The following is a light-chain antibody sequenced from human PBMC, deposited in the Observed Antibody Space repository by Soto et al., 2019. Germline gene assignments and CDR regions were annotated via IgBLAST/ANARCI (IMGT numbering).Light chain of an antibody. CDR1: QSVSSSY. J-gene: IGKJ4*01. CDR2: GAS. V-gene: IGKV3-20*01. Sequence: EIGLKQSPGTVSLSPGERATLSCWASQSVSSSYLAWYQQKPGQAPRLLIYGASSRATGIPDRFSGSGSGTDFTLTISRLEPEDFAVYYCQQYGSSPTFGGGTKVEIK. CDR3: QQYGSSPT.